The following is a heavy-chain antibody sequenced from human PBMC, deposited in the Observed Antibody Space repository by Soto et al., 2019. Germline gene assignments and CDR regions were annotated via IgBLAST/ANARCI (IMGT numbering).Heavy chain of an antibody. V-gene: IGHV1-2*02. D-gene: IGHD6-6*01. CDR3: ARVEYSSSWYGRDV. CDR1: GYTFTGYY. J-gene: IGHJ6*02. Sequence: APVKVSCKASGYTFTGYYMHWVRQAPGQGLEWMGWINPNSGGTNYAQKFQGRVTMTRDTSISTAYMELSRLRSDDTAVYYCARVEYSSSWYGRDVWGQGTTVTVSS. CDR2: INPNSGGT.